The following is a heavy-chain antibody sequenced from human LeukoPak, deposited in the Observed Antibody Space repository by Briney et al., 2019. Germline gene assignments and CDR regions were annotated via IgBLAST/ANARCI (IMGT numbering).Heavy chain of an antibody. J-gene: IGHJ4*02. V-gene: IGHV3-30*01. CDR2: ISYGGSNK. CDR3: AREAPYSSSWYIGY. CDR1: GFTFSSYA. D-gene: IGHD6-13*01. Sequence: QTGGSLRLSCAASGFTFSSYAMHWVRQAPGKGLEWVAVISYGGSNKYYADSVKGRFPISRDNSKNTLYLQMNSLRAEDTAVYYCAREAPYSSSWYIGYWGQGTLVTVSS.